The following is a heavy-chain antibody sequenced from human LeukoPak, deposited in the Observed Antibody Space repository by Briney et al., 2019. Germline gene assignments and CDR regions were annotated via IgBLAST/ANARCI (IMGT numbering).Heavy chain of an antibody. CDR3: ARANGDSNFDY. Sequence: SETLSLTCTVSGGSISSYYWSWIRQPPGKGLEWIGYIYYSRSTNYNPSLKSRVTISVDTSKNQFSLKLSSVTAADTAVYYCARANGDSNFDYWGQGTLVTISS. V-gene: IGHV4-59*01. D-gene: IGHD4-17*01. CDR2: IYYSRST. J-gene: IGHJ4*02. CDR1: GGSISSYY.